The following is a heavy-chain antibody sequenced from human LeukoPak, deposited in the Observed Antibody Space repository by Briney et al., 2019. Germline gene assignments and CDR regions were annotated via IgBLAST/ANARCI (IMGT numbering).Heavy chain of an antibody. CDR3: ARGDRYGDRIDY. CDR1: GGSFSGYY. J-gene: IGHJ4*02. D-gene: IGHD4-17*01. Sequence: KASETLSLTCAVYGGSFSGYYWSWIRQPPGKGLEWIGEINHSGSTNYNPSLKSRVTISVDTSKNQFPLKLSSVTAADTAVYYCARGDRYGDRIDYWGQGTLVTVSS. CDR2: INHSGST. V-gene: IGHV4-34*01.